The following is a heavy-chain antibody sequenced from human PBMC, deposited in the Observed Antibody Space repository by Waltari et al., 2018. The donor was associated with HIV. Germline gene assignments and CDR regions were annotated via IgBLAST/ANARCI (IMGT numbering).Heavy chain of an antibody. D-gene: IGHD6-6*01. V-gene: IGHV3-48*01. CDR2: ISISSRTI. CDR3: ARDPVYSGSSLVYYFDY. Sequence: EVQLVESGGGLVQPGGSLRLSCAASGFTFSYYSMNWVRQAPGKVLEWVSYISISSRTIYDAESLKGVFTISRDNAKNSLYLQMNSLRAEDTAVYYCARDPVYSGSSLVYYFDYWGQGTLVTVSS. J-gene: IGHJ4*02. CDR1: GFTFSYYS.